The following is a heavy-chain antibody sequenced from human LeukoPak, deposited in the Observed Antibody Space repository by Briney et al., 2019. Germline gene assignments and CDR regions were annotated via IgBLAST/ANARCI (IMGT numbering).Heavy chain of an antibody. J-gene: IGHJ4*02. Sequence: ASVKVSCKASGYTFTSYGISWVRQAPGRGLEWMGWISAYNGNTNYARKLQGRVTMTTDTSTSTAYMELRSLRSDDTAVYYCARDRGYYGSGSSPALYDYWGQGTLVTVSS. CDR1: GYTFTSYG. CDR2: ISAYNGNT. D-gene: IGHD3-10*01. CDR3: ARDRGYYGSGSSPALYDY. V-gene: IGHV1-18*04.